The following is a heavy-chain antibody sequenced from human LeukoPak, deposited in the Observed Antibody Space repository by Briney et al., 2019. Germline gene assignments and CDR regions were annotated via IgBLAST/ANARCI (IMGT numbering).Heavy chain of an antibody. Sequence: PSETLSLTCTVSGGSISSGGYYWGWIRQHPGKGLEWIGYIYYSGSTYYNPSLKSRVTISVDTSKNQFSLKLSSVTAADTAVYYCAREDYGGNSGDYWGQGTLVTVSS. CDR2: IYYSGST. CDR1: GGSISSGGYY. D-gene: IGHD4-23*01. J-gene: IGHJ4*02. CDR3: AREDYGGNSGDY. V-gene: IGHV4-31*03.